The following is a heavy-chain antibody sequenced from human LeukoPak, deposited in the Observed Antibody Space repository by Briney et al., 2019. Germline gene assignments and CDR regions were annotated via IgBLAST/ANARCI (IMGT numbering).Heavy chain of an antibody. Sequence: GGSLRLSCAASGFTVSSNYMSWVRQAPGKGLERVSVIYSGGSTYYADSVKGRFTISRDNSKNTLYLQMNSLRAEDTAVYYCARVELTRWLQDAFDIWGQGTMVTVSS. D-gene: IGHD4-17*01. CDR2: IYSGGST. J-gene: IGHJ3*02. CDR1: GFTVSSNY. V-gene: IGHV3-66*01. CDR3: ARVELTRWLQDAFDI.